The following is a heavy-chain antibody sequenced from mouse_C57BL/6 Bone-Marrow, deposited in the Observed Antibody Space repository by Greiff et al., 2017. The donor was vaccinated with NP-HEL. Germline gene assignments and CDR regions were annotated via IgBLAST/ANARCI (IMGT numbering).Heavy chain of an antibody. D-gene: IGHD2-4*01. CDR3: ARDHDYDQTYYYYAMDY. CDR2: ISDGGSYT. Sequence: EVMLVESGGGLVKPGGSLKLSCAASGFTFSSYAMSWVRQTPEKRLEWVATISDGGSYTYYPDNVQGRFTISRDNAKNNLYLQMSHLKAEDTAMYYCARDHDYDQTYYYYAMDYWGQGTSVTVSS. J-gene: IGHJ4*01. CDR1: GFTFSSYA. V-gene: IGHV5-4*01.